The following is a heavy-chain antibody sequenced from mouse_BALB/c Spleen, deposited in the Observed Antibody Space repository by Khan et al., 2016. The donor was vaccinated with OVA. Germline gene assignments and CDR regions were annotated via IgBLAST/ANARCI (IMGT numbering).Heavy chain of an antibody. Sequence: VQLVESGPGLAAPSQSLSLTCTISGFSLTNYGVHWVRQPPGKGLEWLAVIRSDGSTTYNSALKTRLTITKDNTQNQVFLKMISLQTDDAAVYFCGRRPYYYDNNMDYWGQGTSVTVSS. CDR3: GRRPYYYDNNMDY. CDR1: GFSLTNYG. V-gene: IGHV2-6-1*01. J-gene: IGHJ4*01. D-gene: IGHD2-10*01. CDR2: IRSDGST.